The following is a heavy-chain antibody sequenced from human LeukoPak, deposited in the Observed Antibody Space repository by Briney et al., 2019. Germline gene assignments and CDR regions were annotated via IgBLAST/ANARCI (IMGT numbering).Heavy chain of an antibody. CDR1: GFTFDDYA. Sequence: GRSLRLSCTVSGFTFDDYAMHWVRHTPGKGLEWVAGITWNRDNIGYGDSVKGRFTISRDNVKNVLYLQMNSLGPEDTALYYCAKDLSSAITSALVLDVWGQGSTVIVS. V-gene: IGHV3-9*01. CDR2: ITWNRDNI. J-gene: IGHJ6*02. CDR3: AKDLSSAITSALVLDV. D-gene: IGHD3-22*01.